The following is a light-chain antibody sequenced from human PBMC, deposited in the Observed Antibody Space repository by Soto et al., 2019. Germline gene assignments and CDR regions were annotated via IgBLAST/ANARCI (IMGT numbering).Light chain of an antibody. J-gene: IGKJ1*01. V-gene: IGKV1-5*02. CDR2: DAS. Sequence: DIQMTQSPSSLSASVGDRVTIICRASQSVSTRLAWYQQKPGKATKGQIYDASSWAGGVPSRFTGSGSGTEFTLTISSLQTEDFATYYCQQSYSTPGTFGQGTKVEIK. CDR1: QSVSTR. CDR3: QQSYSTPGT.